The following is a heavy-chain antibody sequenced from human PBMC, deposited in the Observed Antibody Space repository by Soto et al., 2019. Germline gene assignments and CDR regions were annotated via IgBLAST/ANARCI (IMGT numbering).Heavy chain of an antibody. CDR1: GGTFSSYA. CDR2: IIPIFGTA. Sequence: SVKVSCKASGGTFSSYAISWVRQAPGQGLEWMGGIIPIFGTANYAQKFQGRVTITADESTSTAYMELSSLRSEDTAVYYRARERGQLWPSYYYGMDVWGQGTTGTVSS. D-gene: IGHD5-18*01. CDR3: ARERGQLWPSYYYGMDV. V-gene: IGHV1-69*13. J-gene: IGHJ6*02.